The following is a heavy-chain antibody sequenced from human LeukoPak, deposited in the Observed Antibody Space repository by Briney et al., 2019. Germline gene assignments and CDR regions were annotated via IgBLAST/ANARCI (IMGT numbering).Heavy chain of an antibody. J-gene: IGHJ4*02. CDR2: IYYSGST. Sequence: SETLSLTCTVSGGSISSYYWSWIRQPPGKGLEWIGYIYYSGSTNYNPSLKSRVTISVDTSKNQFSLKLSSVTAADTAVYYCTTQRTDYGDYWGQGTLVAVSS. V-gene: IGHV4-59*12. CDR1: GGSISSYY. D-gene: IGHD1-1*01. CDR3: TTQRTDYGDY.